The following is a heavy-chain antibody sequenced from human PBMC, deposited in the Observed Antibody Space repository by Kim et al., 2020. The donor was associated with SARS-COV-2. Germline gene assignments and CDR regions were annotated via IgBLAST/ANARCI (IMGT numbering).Heavy chain of an antibody. CDR3: ATPPGSAVSTGGDYYGMDV. Sequence: GGSLRLSCAASGFTFSSYAMSWVRQAPGKGLEWVSAISGSGGSTYYADSVKGRFTISRDNSKNTLYLQMNSLRAEDTAVYYCATPPGSAVSTGGDYYGMDVWGQGTTVTVSS. CDR1: GFTFSSYA. CDR2: ISGSGGST. D-gene: IGHD3-10*01. V-gene: IGHV3-23*01. J-gene: IGHJ6*02.